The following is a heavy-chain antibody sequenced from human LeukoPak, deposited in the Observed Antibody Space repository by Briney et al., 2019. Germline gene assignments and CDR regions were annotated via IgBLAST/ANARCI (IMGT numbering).Heavy chain of an antibody. D-gene: IGHD2-2*01. CDR1: GYTFTGYY. Sequence: ASVKVSCQASGYTFTGYYMHWVRHAPGQGLEWMGWINPNSGGTNYAQKFQGRVTMTRDTSISTAYMELSRLRSDDTAVSYCSSTSLTSYYYYYMDVWGRAATVAVSS. CDR2: INPNSGGT. CDR3: SSTSLTSYYYYYMDV. V-gene: IGHV1-2*02. J-gene: IGHJ6*03.